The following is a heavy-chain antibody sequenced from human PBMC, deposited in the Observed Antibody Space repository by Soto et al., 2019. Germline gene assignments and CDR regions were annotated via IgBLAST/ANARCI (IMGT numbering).Heavy chain of an antibody. D-gene: IGHD7-27*01. Sequence: QVQLXESGPGLVQPSQTLSLTCSVSGDPVSSGSYYWTWVRQHPVKGLEWIGYIYHTGSTYYNPSLQSRLIMSIDTSKNQFSLHLYSVTAADTAVYFCAAKLGTTHYFDFWGQGSLVAVSS. V-gene: IGHV4-31*03. J-gene: IGHJ4*02. CDR1: GDPVSSGSYY. CDR2: IYHTGST. CDR3: AAKLGTTHYFDF.